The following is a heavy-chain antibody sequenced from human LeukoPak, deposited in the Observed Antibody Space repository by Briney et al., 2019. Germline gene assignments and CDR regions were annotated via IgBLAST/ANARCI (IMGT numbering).Heavy chain of an antibody. CDR1: GFTFSSYW. V-gene: IGHV3-48*01. D-gene: IGHD2-15*01. Sequence: GGSLRLSCAASGFTFSSYWMHWVRQAPGKGLEWVSYISSSSSTIYYADSVKGRFTISRDNAKNSLYLQMNSLRAEDTAVYYCARDLGIFFDAFDIWGQGTMVTVSS. J-gene: IGHJ3*02. CDR3: ARDLGIFFDAFDI. CDR2: ISSSSSTI.